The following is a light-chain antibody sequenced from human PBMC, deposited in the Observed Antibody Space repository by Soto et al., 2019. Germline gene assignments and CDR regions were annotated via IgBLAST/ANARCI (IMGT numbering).Light chain of an antibody. CDR2: EVN. CDR1: SNDVGYSNY. Sequence: QSALTQPASVSGSPGQSITVSCTGSSNDVGYSNYVSWYRQHAGKAPKLMIYEVNHRPSGVSDRFSGSKSGNTASLTISGLQAEDEADYYCSSYSNTTTRYVFGAGTKVTVL. J-gene: IGLJ1*01. CDR3: SSYSNTTTRYV. V-gene: IGLV2-14*01.